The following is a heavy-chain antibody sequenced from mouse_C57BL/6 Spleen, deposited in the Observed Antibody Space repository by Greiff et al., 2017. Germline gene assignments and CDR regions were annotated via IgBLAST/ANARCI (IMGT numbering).Heavy chain of an antibody. V-gene: IGHV5-16*01. D-gene: IGHD2-10*02. CDR3: AREWGMVPYAMDY. J-gene: IGHJ4*01. Sequence: DVQLVESEGGLVQPGSSMKLSCTASGFTFSDYYMAWVRQVPEKGLEWVANINYDGSSTYYLDSLKSRFIISRDNAKNILYLQMSSLKSEDTAAYYCAREWGMVPYAMDYWGQGTSVTVSA. CDR2: INYDGSST. CDR1: GFTFSDYY.